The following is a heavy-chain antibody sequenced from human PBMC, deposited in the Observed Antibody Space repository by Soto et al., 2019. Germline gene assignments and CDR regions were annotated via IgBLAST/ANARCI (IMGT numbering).Heavy chain of an antibody. J-gene: IGHJ6*02. D-gene: IGHD7-27*01. CDR3: ARGDANVGIYGMDV. V-gene: IGHV1-18*01. CDR1: GYTLTDFG. CDR2: ISAYNDDT. Sequence: ASVKVSGTNCGYTLTDFGISWVRQAPGQGLEWMGWISAYNDDTKYTQKLQGRVTMTTETSTGTAYMELRSLRSDDTAVYYCARGDANVGIYGMDVWGQGTTVTVSS.